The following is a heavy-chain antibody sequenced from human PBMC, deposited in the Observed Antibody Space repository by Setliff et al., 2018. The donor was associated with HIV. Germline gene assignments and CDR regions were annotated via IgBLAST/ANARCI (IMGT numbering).Heavy chain of an antibody. CDR2: IIPMSGIR. D-gene: IGHD2-15*01. CDR3: ALPYCGGGNCWSSASLPPAGWFDP. CDR1: GGTFSSHA. Sequence: SVKVSCKASGGTFSSHALTWVRQAPGQGLEWMGGIIPMSGIRHHAQKFQGRVTITTDESTSTAYMELSSLRSEDTAVYYCALPYCGGGNCWSSASLPPAGWFDPWGQGTLVTVSS. J-gene: IGHJ5*02. V-gene: IGHV1-69*05.